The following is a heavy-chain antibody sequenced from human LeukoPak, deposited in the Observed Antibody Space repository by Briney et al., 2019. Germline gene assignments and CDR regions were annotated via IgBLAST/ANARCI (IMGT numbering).Heavy chain of an antibody. D-gene: IGHD2-8*01. CDR2: ISYDGSNK. V-gene: IGHV3-30-3*01. CDR3: ARGYCTNGVCFNYFDY. Sequence: GGSLRLSCAASGFTFSSYAMHWVRQAPGKGLEWVAVISYDGSNKYYADSVKGRFTISRGNSKNTLYLQMNSLRAEDTAVYYCARGYCTNGVCFNYFDYWGQGTLVTVSS. J-gene: IGHJ4*02. CDR1: GFTFSSYA.